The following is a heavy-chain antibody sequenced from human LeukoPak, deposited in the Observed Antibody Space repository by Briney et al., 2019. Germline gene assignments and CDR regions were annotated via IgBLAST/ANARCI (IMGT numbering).Heavy chain of an antibody. CDR2: INHSGST. D-gene: IGHD3-10*01. V-gene: IGHV4-34*01. CDR1: GGSFSGYY. CDR3: ARVLRYYYGSGSSPFDY. Sequence: SETLSLTCAVYGGSFSGYYWSWIRQPPGKGLEWIGEINHSGSTNYNPSLKSRVTISVDTSKNQFSLKLSSVTAADTAVYYCARVLRYYYGSGSSPFDYWGRGTLVTVSS. J-gene: IGHJ4*02.